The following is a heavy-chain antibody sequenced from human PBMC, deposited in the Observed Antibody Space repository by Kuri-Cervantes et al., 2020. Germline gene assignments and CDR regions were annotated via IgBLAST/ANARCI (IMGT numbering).Heavy chain of an antibody. V-gene: IGHV4-34*01. D-gene: IGHD4-17*01. CDR3: ARETTHPMTTVTTKVGYWYFDL. CDR2: INHGGSI. J-gene: IGHJ2*01. CDR1: LGSFSGHY. Sequence: SQTLSLTCAVYLGSFSGHYWTWIRQPPGKGLEWVGEINHGGSINYNPSLKSRVTISVDTSKNQFSLKLSSVTAADTAVYYCARETTHPMTTVTTKVGYWYFDLWGRGTLVTVSS.